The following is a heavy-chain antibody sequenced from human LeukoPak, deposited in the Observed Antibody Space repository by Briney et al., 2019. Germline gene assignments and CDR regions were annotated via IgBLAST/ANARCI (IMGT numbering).Heavy chain of an antibody. CDR1: GYSFTGYY. V-gene: IGHV1-2*02. CDR2: INPNSGGT. D-gene: IGHD3-3*01. Sequence: ASVKVSCKTSGYSFTGYYIHWVRQAPGQGLEWMGWINPNSGGTNYAQNFQGRVTMTRDTSISTAYMELSRLRSDDTAVYYCARGRFLEWLGNDYWGQGTLVTVSS. CDR3: ARGRFLEWLGNDY. J-gene: IGHJ4*02.